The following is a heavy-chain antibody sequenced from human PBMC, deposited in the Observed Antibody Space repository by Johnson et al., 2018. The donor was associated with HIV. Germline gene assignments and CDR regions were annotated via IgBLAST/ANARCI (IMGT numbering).Heavy chain of an antibody. J-gene: IGHJ3*02. CDR1: GFTFSSYG. D-gene: IGHD3-10*01. Sequence: QVRLVESGGGVVQPGGSLRLSCAASGFTFSSYGMHWVRQAPGKGLEWVAFIWYDGKDKYYADFVKGRFTISRDNSKKTLSLQMNSLRPEDTAVYYCAKSSSATYYGDAFDMWGQGTMVTVSS. V-gene: IGHV3-30*02. CDR2: IWYDGKDK. CDR3: AKSSSATYYGDAFDM.